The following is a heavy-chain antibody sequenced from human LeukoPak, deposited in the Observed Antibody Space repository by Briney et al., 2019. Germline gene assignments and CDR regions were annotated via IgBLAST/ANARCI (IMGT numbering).Heavy chain of an antibody. CDR3: ARDSAGANYDFWSGYSSFDY. CDR2: ISSSSSYI. D-gene: IGHD3-3*01. J-gene: IGHJ4*02. V-gene: IGHV3-21*01. CDR1: GFTFSSYG. Sequence: PGGSLRLSCAASGFTFSSYGMSWVRQAPGKGLEWVSSISSSSSYIYYADSVKGRFTISRDNAKNSLYLQMNSLRAEDTAVYYCARDSAGANYDFWSGYSSFDYWGQGTLVTVSS.